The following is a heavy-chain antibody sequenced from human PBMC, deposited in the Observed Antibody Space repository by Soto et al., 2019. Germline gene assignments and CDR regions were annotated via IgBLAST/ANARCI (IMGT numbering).Heavy chain of an antibody. CDR2: IIPIFGTA. Sequence: SVRVSCRASGGTFSSYAIRWVRQAPGQGLEWMGGIIPIFGTANYAQKFQGRVTITADESTSTAYMELSSLRSEDTAVYYCARSGYRGGSDDAFYIWGQGTMVTVSS. V-gene: IGHV1-69*13. J-gene: IGHJ3*02. CDR1: GGTFSSYA. D-gene: IGHD2-15*01. CDR3: ARSGYRGGSDDAFYI.